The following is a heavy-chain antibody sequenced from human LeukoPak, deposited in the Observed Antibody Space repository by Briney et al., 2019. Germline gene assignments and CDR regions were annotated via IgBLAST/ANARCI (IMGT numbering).Heavy chain of an antibody. V-gene: IGHV3-23*01. J-gene: IGHJ4*02. CDR3: ARDIVVVPAARVYFDY. CDR1: GFTFSSYA. Sequence: GGSLRLSCAASGFTFSSYAVSWVRQAPGKGLEWVSAISGSGGSTYYADSVRGRFTISRDNSKNTLYLQMNSLRAEDTAVYYCARDIVVVPAARVYFDYWGQGTLVTVSS. D-gene: IGHD2-2*01. CDR2: ISGSGGST.